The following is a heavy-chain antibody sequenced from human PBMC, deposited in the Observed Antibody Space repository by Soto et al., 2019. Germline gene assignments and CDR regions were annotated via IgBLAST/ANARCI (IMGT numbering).Heavy chain of an antibody. Sequence: QVQLQESGPGLVKPSQTLSLTCTVSGGSISSGDYYWSWIRQPPGKGLEWIGYIYYSGSTYYNPSLKSRVTISVDTSKNQFSLKLSSVTAADTAVYYCARPVKPDWYGGTHDAFDIWGQGTMVTVSS. V-gene: IGHV4-30-4*01. D-gene: IGHD2-15*01. J-gene: IGHJ3*02. CDR3: ARPVKPDWYGGTHDAFDI. CDR2: IYYSGST. CDR1: GGSISSGDYY.